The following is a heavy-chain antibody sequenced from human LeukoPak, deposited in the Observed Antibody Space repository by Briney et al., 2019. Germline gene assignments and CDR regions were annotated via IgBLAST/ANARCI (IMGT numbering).Heavy chain of an antibody. CDR3: ARVGVVIYYMDV. CDR1: GGSISNYY. J-gene: IGHJ6*03. CDR2: IYHSGST. V-gene: IGHV4-39*07. Sequence: SETLSLTCTVSGGSISNYYWGWIRQAPGKGLEWIGSIYHSGSTYYNPPLKSRVTISVDTSKNQFSLKLSSVTAADTAVYYCARVGVVIYYMDVWGKGTTVTVSS. D-gene: IGHD2-21*01.